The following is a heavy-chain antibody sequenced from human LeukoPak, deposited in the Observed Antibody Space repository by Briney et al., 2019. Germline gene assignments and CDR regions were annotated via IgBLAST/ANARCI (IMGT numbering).Heavy chain of an antibody. D-gene: IGHD6-13*01. CDR3: AKDIGALIAPGGNAFDI. J-gene: IGHJ3*02. Sequence: GGSLRLSCIASGFTLSAYTMNWVRQAPGKGLEWVSTLTRGGDNDIHYADSVKGRFTISRDNSKNSLYLQMNSLRAEDTALYYCAKDIGALIAPGGNAFDIWGQGTMVTVSS. CDR2: LTRGGDNDI. V-gene: IGHV3-21*04. CDR1: GFTLSAYT.